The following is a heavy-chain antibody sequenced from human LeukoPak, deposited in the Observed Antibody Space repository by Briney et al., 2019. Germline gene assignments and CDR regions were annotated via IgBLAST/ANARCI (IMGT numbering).Heavy chain of an antibody. CDR3: ASGMWGYCSTTSCPLDY. V-gene: IGHV3-48*01. D-gene: IGHD2-2*01. CDR2: IRSSSSTI. J-gene: IGHJ4*02. Sequence: GGSLRLSCAASGFTFSSYAMNWVRQAPGKGLEWVSYIRSSSSTIYYADSVKGRFTISRDNAKNSLYLQMNSLRAEDTAVYYCASGMWGYCSTTSCPLDYWGQGTLVTVSS. CDR1: GFTFSSYA.